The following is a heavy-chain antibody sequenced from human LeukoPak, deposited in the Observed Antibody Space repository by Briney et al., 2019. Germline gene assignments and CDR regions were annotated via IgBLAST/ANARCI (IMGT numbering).Heavy chain of an antibody. CDR2: ISWDGDTT. D-gene: IGHD1-1*01. CDR1: GFKFDDYT. CDR3: ASEFIGTTGTFDY. V-gene: IGHV3-43*01. Sequence: GGSLRLSCAASGFKFDDYTMHWVRQSPGKGLEWLSLISWDGDTTHYAESVKGRFTISRDNGSDSVYLLMNGLRPEDTALYYCASEFIGTTGTFDYWGQGTRVTVSS. J-gene: IGHJ4*02.